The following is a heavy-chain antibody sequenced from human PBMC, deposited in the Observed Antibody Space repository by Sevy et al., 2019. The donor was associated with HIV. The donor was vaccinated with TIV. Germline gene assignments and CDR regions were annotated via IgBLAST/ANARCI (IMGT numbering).Heavy chain of an antibody. CDR2: IKQDGSEK. Sequence: GGSLTLSCAASGFIFSSYWMTWVRQAPGKGLEWVATIKQDGSEKYYVDSVKGRFTISRDNAKNSVYLQMSSLRVEDTAMYFCASDYSWGQGTLVTVSS. V-gene: IGHV3-7*01. J-gene: IGHJ4*02. CDR3: ASDYS. CDR1: GFIFSSYW.